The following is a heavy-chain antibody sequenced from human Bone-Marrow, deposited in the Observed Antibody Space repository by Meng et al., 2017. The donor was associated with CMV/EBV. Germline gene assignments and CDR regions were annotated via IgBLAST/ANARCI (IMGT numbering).Heavy chain of an antibody. J-gene: IGHJ4*02. D-gene: IGHD2-15*01. CDR2: ISYDGSNK. CDR3: AKGVTAGGTYFFDY. V-gene: IGHV3-30-3*01. Sequence: GESLKISCAASGFTFSSYAMHWVRQAPGKGLEWVAVISYDGSNKYYADSVKGRFTISRDNSKNTLYLQMDGLRAEDTAVYFCAKGVTAGGTYFFDYWGQRTLITVSS. CDR1: GFTFSSYA.